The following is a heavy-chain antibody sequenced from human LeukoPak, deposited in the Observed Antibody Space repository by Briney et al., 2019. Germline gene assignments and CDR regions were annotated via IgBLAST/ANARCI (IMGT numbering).Heavy chain of an antibody. Sequence: GESLKISCKGSGYSFTTNWIGWVRQMPGKGLEWMGITLIPDTARPSKARSPSADKSISTAYLQWSSLKASDTAIYYCARPPFNWGQGTLVTVSS. V-gene: IGHV5-51*01. CDR3: ARPPFN. CDR2: TLIP. CDR1: GYSFTTNW. J-gene: IGHJ4*02.